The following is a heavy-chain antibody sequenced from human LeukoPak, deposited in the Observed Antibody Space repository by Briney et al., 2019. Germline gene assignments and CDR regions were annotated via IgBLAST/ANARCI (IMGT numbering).Heavy chain of an antibody. Sequence: SETLSLTCAVYGGSFSGYYWSWIRQPPGKGLEWIGEINHSGSTNYNPSLKSRVTISVDTSKNQFSLKLSSVTAADTGVYYCARKNRGYSGYGFGYWGQGTLVTVSS. D-gene: IGHD5-12*01. CDR3: ARKNRGYSGYGFGY. J-gene: IGHJ4*02. CDR2: INHSGST. CDR1: GGSFSGYY. V-gene: IGHV4-34*01.